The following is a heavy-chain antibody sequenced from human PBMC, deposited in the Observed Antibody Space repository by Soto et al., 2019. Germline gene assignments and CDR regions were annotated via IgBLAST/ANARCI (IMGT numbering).Heavy chain of an antibody. CDR1: GYSFTSYW. CDR3: ARHFPFVIMTRHSSRDMDV. V-gene: IGHV5-10-1*01. D-gene: IGHD3-10*01. Sequence: PGESLKISCKGSGYSFTSYWISWVRQMPGKGLEWMGRIDPSDSYTNYSPSFQGHVTVSADKSISTAYLQWSSLDASDTAMYYGARHFPFVIMTRHSSRDMDVCGQATILTLSS. J-gene: IGHJ6*02. CDR2: IDPSDSYT.